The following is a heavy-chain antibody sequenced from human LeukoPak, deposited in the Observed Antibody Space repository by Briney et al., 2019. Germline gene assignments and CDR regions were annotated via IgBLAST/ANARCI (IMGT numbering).Heavy chain of an antibody. Sequence: ASETLSLTCTVSGGSISSSSYYWGWIRQPPGKGLEWIGEINHSGSTNYNPSLKSRVTISVDTSKNQFSLKLSSVTAADTAVYYCARQGYDSSGYVNYWGQGTLVTVSS. D-gene: IGHD3-22*01. CDR3: ARQGYDSSGYVNY. J-gene: IGHJ4*02. CDR2: INHSGST. V-gene: IGHV4-39*01. CDR1: GGSISSSSYY.